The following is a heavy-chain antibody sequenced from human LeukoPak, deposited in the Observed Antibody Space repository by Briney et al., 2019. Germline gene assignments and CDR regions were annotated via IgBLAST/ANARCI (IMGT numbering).Heavy chain of an antibody. CDR3: AKNSRGSGYYLDY. CDR2: ISGSGGST. V-gene: IGHV3-23*01. D-gene: IGHD3-22*01. CDR1: GFTFSSFA. Sequence: GGSLRLSCAASGFTFSSFAMSWVRQAPGKGPEWVSTISGSGGSTSYADSVKGRFTISRDNSKNTLYLQMNSLRAEDTALYYCAKNSRGSGYYLDYWGQGTLVTVSS. J-gene: IGHJ4*02.